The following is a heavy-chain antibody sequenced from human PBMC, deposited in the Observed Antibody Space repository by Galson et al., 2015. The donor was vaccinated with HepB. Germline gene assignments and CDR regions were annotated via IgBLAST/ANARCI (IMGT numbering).Heavy chain of an antibody. CDR3: ARDWGTHRRQLVGGYWFDP. J-gene: IGHJ5*02. D-gene: IGHD6-6*01. V-gene: IGHV1-2*06. Sequence: SVKVSCKASGYTFTGYYMHWVRQAPGQGLEWMGRINPNSGGSNYAQKFQGRVTMTRDTSISTAYMELSRLRSDDTAVYYCARDWGTHRRQLVGGYWFDPWGQGTLVTVSS. CDR1: GYTFTGYY. CDR2: INPNSGGS.